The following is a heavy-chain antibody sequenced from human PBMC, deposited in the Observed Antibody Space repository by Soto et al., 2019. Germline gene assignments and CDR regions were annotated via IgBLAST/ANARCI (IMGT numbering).Heavy chain of an antibody. CDR2: MSPNGNNQ. Sequence: RRLSCAAPGFTFSIYALHWVRQAPGKGLEWVAVMSPNGNNQYYADSVKGRFTISRDTSKSTLYLQMTSLRPDDTAVYYCATGANFYYDTSGYWGQGTLVTVSS. CDR3: ATGANFYYDTSGY. CDR1: GFTFSIYA. J-gene: IGHJ4*02. D-gene: IGHD3-22*01. V-gene: IGHV3-30-3*01.